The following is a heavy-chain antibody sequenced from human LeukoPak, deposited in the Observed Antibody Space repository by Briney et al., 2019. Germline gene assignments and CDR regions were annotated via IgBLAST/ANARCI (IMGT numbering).Heavy chain of an antibody. CDR1: GGSISSCSYY. Sequence: SETLSLTCTVSGGSISSCSYYWGRIPQPPGKGLEWIGYIHESGSTNYNPSLKSRVAMSVDTSKIQLSLKLSSVTAADTGVYYCARLEKDSDTCYWYFDLWGRGTLVTVSS. CDR3: ARLEKDSDTCYWYFDL. V-gene: IGHV4-61*05. J-gene: IGHJ2*01. D-gene: IGHD1-1*01. CDR2: IHESGST.